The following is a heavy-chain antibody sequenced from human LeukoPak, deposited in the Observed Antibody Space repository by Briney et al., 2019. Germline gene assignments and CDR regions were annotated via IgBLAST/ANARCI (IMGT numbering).Heavy chain of an antibody. CDR1: GGSISSGGYY. CDR3: ARARSGYPDFDY. V-gene: IGHV4-31*03. D-gene: IGHD3-22*01. CDR2: IYYSGST. Sequence: PSQTLSHTCTVSGGSISSGGYYWSWIRQHPGKGLEWIGYIYYSGSTYYNPSLKSRVTISVDTSKNQFSLKLSSVTAADTAVYYCARARSGYPDFDYWGQGTLVTVSS. J-gene: IGHJ4*02.